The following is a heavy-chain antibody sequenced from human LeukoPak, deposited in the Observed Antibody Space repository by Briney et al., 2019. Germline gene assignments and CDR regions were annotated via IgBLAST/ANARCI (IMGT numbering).Heavy chain of an antibody. CDR1: GFTFSAYG. V-gene: IGHV1-18*01. Sequence: ASVKVSCKTSGFTFSAYGIAWVRQAPGQGPEWMGWISNHNGNTNYAQKFQGRVTVTRDTSTSTVHMELSGLRSEDTAVYYCARDQEGFDYWGQGTLVTVSS. CDR2: ISNHNGNT. CDR3: ARDQEGFDY. J-gene: IGHJ4*02.